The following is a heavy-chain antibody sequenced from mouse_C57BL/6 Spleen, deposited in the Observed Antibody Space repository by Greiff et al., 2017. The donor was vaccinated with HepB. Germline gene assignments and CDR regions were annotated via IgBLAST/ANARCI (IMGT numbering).Heavy chain of an antibody. CDR2: INYDGSST. V-gene: IGHV5-16*01. Sequence: EVKVVESEGGLVQPGSSMKLSCTASGFTFSDYYMAWVRQVPEKGLEWVANINYDGSSTYYLDSLKSRFIISRDNAKNILYLQMSSLKSEDTATYYYARDSGTTVVATDWYFDVWGTGTTVTVSS. J-gene: IGHJ1*03. D-gene: IGHD1-1*01. CDR1: GFTFSDYY. CDR3: ARDSGTTVVATDWYFDV.